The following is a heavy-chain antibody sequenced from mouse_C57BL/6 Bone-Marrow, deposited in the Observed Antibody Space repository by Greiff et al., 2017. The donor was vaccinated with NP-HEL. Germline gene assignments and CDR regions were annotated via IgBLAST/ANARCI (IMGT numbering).Heavy chain of an antibody. V-gene: IGHV5-16*01. CDR1: GFTFSDYY. Sequence: EVKLVESEGGLVQPGSSMKLSCTASGFTFSDYYMAWVRQVPEKGLEWVANINYDGSSTYYLDSLKSRFIISRDNAKNILYLQMSSLKSEDTATYYCAREGPGDGSSYFDYWGQGTTLTVSS. CDR3: AREGPGDGSSYFDY. D-gene: IGHD1-1*01. J-gene: IGHJ2*01. CDR2: INYDGSST.